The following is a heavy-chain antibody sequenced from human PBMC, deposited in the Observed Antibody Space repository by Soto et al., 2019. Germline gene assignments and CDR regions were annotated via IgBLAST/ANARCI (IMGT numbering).Heavy chain of an antibody. CDR3: AKEYGGGTSTVTSYFDY. CDR2: ISARGSSI. J-gene: IGHJ4*02. D-gene: IGHD5-18*01. V-gene: IGHV3-23*01. Sequence: HPGGSLRLSCAASGFTFSSYALSWVRQAPGKGLEWVSGISARGSSIYYADSVKGRFTISRDNSKNTLSLQMNSLRADDTAVYYCAKEYGGGTSTVTSYFDYWGQGTQVTVSS. CDR1: GFTFSSYA.